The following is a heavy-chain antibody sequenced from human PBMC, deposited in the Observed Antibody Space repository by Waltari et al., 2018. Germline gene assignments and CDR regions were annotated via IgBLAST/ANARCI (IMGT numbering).Heavy chain of an antibody. J-gene: IGHJ4*02. CDR2: INPSCGST. D-gene: IGHD2-21*02. V-gene: IGHV1-46*01. CDR3: ARVGKYCGGDCHPFDY. CDR1: GYTFTSYY. Sequence: QVQLVQSGAEVKKPGASVKVSCKASGYTFTSYYMHWVRQAPGQGLEWMGIINPSCGSTSYAQKFQGRVTMTRETSTSTVYMELSSLRSEDTAVYYCARVGKYCGGDCHPFDYWGQGTLVTVSS.